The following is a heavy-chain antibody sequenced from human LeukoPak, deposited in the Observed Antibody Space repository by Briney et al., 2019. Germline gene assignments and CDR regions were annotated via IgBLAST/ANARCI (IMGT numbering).Heavy chain of an antibody. V-gene: IGHV3-30*02. CDR3: ARDRRGDYTFDY. D-gene: IGHD4-17*01. J-gene: IGHJ4*02. Sequence: PGGSLRLSCATSGFTFMSYGMHWVRQAPGKGLEWVAFIGHDGSKKYYTDSVKGRFTISRDYSKNTMYLQMNSLRSEDTAVYYCARDRRGDYTFDYWGQGTLVTVSS. CDR1: GFTFMSYG. CDR2: IGHDGSKK.